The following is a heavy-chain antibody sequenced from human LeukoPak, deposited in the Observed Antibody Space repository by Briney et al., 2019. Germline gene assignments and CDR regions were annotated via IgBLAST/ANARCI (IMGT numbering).Heavy chain of an antibody. CDR2: IKTDGSIT. Sequence: GGSLRLSCAASGFTFSTFWMHWVRHAPGEGLVWLARIKTDGSITDYADSVKGRFAISRDNARNTLYLQMNSLRAEDTAVYYCSSLGRNRFLEWLKVDYWGQGTLVTVSS. V-gene: IGHV3-74*01. D-gene: IGHD3-3*01. CDR3: SSLGRNRFLEWLKVDY. CDR1: GFTFSTFW. J-gene: IGHJ4*02.